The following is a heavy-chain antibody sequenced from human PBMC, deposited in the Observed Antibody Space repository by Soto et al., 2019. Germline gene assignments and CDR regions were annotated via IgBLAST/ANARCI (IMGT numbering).Heavy chain of an antibody. CDR2: IYWVDDK. J-gene: IGHJ4*02. V-gene: IGHV2-5*02. D-gene: IGHD3-3*01. CDR3: AHRVLRAVFGLVTTTAIYFDF. CDR1: GFSLTTSGVG. Sequence: QITLNESGPTVVKPTETLTLTCTFSGFSLTTSGVGVGWVRQSPGKAPEWLAFIYWVDDKRYSTSLKSRLTITKDTSKNQVVLTMASVDPADTATYYCAHRVLRAVFGLVTTTAIYFDFWGQGTPVVVSS.